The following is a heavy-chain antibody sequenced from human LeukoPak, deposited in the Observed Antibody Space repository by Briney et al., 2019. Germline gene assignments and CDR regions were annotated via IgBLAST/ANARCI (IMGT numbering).Heavy chain of an antibody. D-gene: IGHD5-24*01. CDR2: IYYSGST. V-gene: IGHV4-59*08. CDR1: GGSISSYY. CDR3: TRHKRWLQSPDAFDV. J-gene: IGHJ3*01. Sequence: SETLSLTCTVSGGSISSYYWSWIRQPPGKGLEWIGYIYYSGSTNYNPSLKSRVTISVDTSKNQFSLELSSVTAADTAIYYCTRHKRWLQSPDAFDVWGQGTMF.